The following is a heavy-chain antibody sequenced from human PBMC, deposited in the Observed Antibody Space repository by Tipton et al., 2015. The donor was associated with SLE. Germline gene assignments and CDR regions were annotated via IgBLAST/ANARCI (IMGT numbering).Heavy chain of an antibody. V-gene: IGHV4-39*01. Sequence: TLSPTCTVSGGSISSSSYYWGWIRQPPGKGLEWIGSIYYSGSTYYNPSLKSRVTISVDTSKNQFSLKLSSVTAADTAVYYCASHIVVVPAAVDYWGQGTLVTVSS. CDR1: GGSISSSSYY. CDR3: ASHIVVVPAAVDY. J-gene: IGHJ4*02. D-gene: IGHD2-2*01. CDR2: IYYSGST.